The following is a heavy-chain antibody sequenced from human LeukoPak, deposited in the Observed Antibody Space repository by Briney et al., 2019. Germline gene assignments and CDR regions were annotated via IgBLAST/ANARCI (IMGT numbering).Heavy chain of an antibody. CDR1: GYTFTTYW. J-gene: IGHJ3*02. CDR2: IYFGDSDT. CDR3: ARLTVTHAFDI. V-gene: IGHV5-51*01. Sequence: GESLKISCKDSGYTFTTYWLAWVRQMPGKGLEWMGIIYFGDSDTRKSPSFQGQVTISADKSISTAYLQWSSLKASDTAMYYCARLTVTHAFDIWGQGTMVTVSS. D-gene: IGHD4-17*01.